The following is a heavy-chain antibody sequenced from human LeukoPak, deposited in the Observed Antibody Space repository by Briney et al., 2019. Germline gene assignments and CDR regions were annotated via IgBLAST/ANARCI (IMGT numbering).Heavy chain of an antibody. V-gene: IGHV3-9*01. CDR2: ISWNRGSI. CDR1: GFTFDDYA. CDR3: GKDMSYSGSYAPFDY. Sequence: PGGSLRLSCAASGFTFDDYAMHWVRQAPGKGLGGVSGISWNRGSIVYADSLKGQFTISRDNAKNSLYLQMNSLRAEDTALYYCGKDMSYSGSYAPFDYWGQGTLVTVSS. J-gene: IGHJ4*02. D-gene: IGHD1-26*01.